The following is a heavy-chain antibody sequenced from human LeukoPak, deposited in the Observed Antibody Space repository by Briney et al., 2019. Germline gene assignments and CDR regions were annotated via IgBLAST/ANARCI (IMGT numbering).Heavy chain of an antibody. V-gene: IGHV3-21*04. D-gene: IGHD6-13*01. Sequence: KPGGSLRLSCAASGFTFSSYSVNWVRQAPGKGLEWVSSISSSSNYIYYADSVKGRFTISRDNSKNTLYLQMNSLRAEDTAVYYCAKGASSSWSGSIDYWGQGTLVTVSS. CDR3: AKGASSSWSGSIDY. CDR2: ISSSSNYI. J-gene: IGHJ4*02. CDR1: GFTFSSYS.